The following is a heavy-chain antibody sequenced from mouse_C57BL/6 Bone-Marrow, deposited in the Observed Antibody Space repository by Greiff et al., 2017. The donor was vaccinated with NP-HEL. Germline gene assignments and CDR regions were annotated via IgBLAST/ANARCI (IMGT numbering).Heavy chain of an antibody. CDR1: GYSFTGYY. CDR3: ARDSYGISYGAWFAY. D-gene: IGHD1-1*01. Sequence: VQLQQSGPELVKPGASVKLSCKASGYSFTGYYMPWVKQSHGNILDWIGYIYPYNGVSSYNQKFKGKATLPVAKSSSTAYMWLLRLTSEDSSVYYWARDSYGISYGAWFAYWGQGTLVTVSA. CDR2: IYPYNGVS. V-gene: IGHV1-31*01. J-gene: IGHJ3*01.